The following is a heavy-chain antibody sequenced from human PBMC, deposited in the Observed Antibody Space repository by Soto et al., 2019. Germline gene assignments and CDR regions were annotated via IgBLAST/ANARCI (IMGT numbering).Heavy chain of an antibody. CDR1: GGSVSSGSYY. J-gene: IGHJ4*02. V-gene: IGHV4-61*01. D-gene: IGHD5-18*01. Sequence: SETLSLTCTVSGGSVSSGSYYWSWIRQPPGKGLEWIGYIYYSGSTNYNPSLKSRVTISVDTSKNQFSLKLSSVTAADTAVYYCALHVDTAMVELVRFDYWGQGTLVTVSS. CDR3: ALHVDTAMVELVRFDY. CDR2: IYYSGST.